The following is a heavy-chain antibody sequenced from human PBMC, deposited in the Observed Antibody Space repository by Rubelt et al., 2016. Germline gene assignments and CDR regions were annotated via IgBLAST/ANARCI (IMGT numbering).Heavy chain of an antibody. V-gene: IGHV2-5*01. J-gene: IGHJ6*02. Sequence: QITLKESGPTLVKPTQTLTLTCTFSGFSLNSSGVGVGWIRQPPGKALEWLALIYWNDDKAYSPSLKIRLTITKDTSKNLVVLSMTHMDPVDAATYYWIHHRSNHYYYYGMAVWGQGTTVTVSS. CDR1: GFSLNSSGVG. CDR3: IHHRSNHYYYYGMAV. CDR2: IYWNDDK.